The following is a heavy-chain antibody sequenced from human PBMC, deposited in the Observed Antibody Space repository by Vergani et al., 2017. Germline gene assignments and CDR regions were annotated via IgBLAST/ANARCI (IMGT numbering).Heavy chain of an antibody. J-gene: IGHJ6*02. CDR1: GYSFTSYW. CDR3: ARRGSSRIGYYYYGMDV. D-gene: IGHD1-26*01. CDR2: IYPGDSDT. Sequence: EVQLVPSGAEVKTPGESLKISCKGSGYSFTSYWIGWVRQMPGKGLEWMGIIYPGDSDTRYSPSFQGQVTISADKSISTAYLQWSSLKASDTAMYYCARRGSSRIGYYYYGMDVWGQGTTVTVSS. V-gene: IGHV5-51*03.